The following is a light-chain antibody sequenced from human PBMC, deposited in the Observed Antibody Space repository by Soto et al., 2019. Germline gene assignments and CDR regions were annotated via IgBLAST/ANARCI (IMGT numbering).Light chain of an antibody. J-gene: IGKJ1*01. CDR1: QSISSW. Sequence: DIPMTQSPSTLSASVGDRVTITCRASQSISSWLAWYQQKPGKAPKLLIYLASSLQTGAPSRFSGSGAGTDFTLTISSLQPDDFATYYCQQYNTYPWTFGQGTKVEIK. CDR3: QQYNTYPWT. V-gene: IGKV1-5*03. CDR2: LAS.